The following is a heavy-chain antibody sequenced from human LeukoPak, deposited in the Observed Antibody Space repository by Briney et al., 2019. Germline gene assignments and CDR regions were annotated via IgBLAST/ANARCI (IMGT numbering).Heavy chain of an antibody. Sequence: GESLKISCKGSGYSFTSYWIGWVRQMPGKGLEWMGIIYPGDSDTRYSPSFQGQVTISADKSISTAYLQWSSLKASDTAMYYRARHHPTTERGMDVWGQGTTVTVSS. J-gene: IGHJ6*02. CDR3: ARHHPTTERGMDV. D-gene: IGHD4-17*01. V-gene: IGHV5-51*01. CDR1: GYSFTSYW. CDR2: IYPGDSDT.